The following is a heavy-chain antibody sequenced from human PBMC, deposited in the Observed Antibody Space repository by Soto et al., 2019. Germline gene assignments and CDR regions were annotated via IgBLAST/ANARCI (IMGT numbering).Heavy chain of an antibody. CDR2: VYQSGTT. CDR3: ARQPESTSYFDY. J-gene: IGHJ4*02. Sequence: QPQLQESGPGLVRSSETLSLTCSVSGASISTSSDFWGWIRQAPGKGLEGIGNVYQSGTTRLNPSLKSRVSIFVDRSKNQFSLELNSATAADRAVYYCARQPESTSYFDYWGQGILVTVSS. D-gene: IGHD2-2*01. V-gene: IGHV4-39*01. CDR1: GASISTSSDF.